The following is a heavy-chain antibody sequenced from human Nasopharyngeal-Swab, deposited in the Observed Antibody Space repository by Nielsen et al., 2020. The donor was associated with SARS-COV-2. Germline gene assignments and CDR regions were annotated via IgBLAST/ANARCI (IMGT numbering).Heavy chain of an antibody. D-gene: IGHD3-22*01. J-gene: IGHJ4*02. CDR2: ISSSGSTI. CDR3: ARDQTYYYDSSGYYQDY. V-gene: IGHV3-11*01. CDR1: GFTFSDYY. Sequence: GESLTISCAASGFTFSDYYMSWIRQAPGKGLEWVSYISSSGSTIYYADSVKGRFTISRDNAKNSLYLQMNSLRAEDTAVYYCARDQTYYYDSSGYYQDYWGQGTLVTVSS.